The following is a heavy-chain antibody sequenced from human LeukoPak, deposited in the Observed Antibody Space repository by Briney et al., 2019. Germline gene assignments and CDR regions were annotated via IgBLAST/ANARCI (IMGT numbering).Heavy chain of an antibody. CDR2: IGTNGGSI. V-gene: IGHV3-64D*06. D-gene: IGHD3-10*01. CDR3: MKASEYYDY. J-gene: IGHJ4*02. Sequence: GGSLRLSCSASGSTFRSFGMHWVRQAPGKGLEYVSSIGTNGGSIVYADSVRGRFTISRDNSKNTLYLQMSSLRAEDAAVYFCMKASEYYDYWGQGTLVTVSS. CDR1: GSTFRSFG.